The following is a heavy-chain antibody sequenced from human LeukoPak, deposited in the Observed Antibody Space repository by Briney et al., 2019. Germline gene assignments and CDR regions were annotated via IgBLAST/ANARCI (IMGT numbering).Heavy chain of an antibody. Sequence: HPGGSLRLSCAASGFTFSSYWMSWVRQAPGKGLEWVANIKQDGSEKYYVDSVKGRFTISRDNAKNSLYLQMNSLRAEDTAVYYCARHLWFGDPALSHWGQGTLVTVSS. D-gene: IGHD3-10*01. J-gene: IGHJ4*02. CDR2: IKQDGSEK. V-gene: IGHV3-7*03. CDR1: GFTFSSYW. CDR3: ARHLWFGDPALSH.